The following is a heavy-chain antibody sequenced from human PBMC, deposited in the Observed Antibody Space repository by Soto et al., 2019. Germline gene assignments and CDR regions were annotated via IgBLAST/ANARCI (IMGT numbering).Heavy chain of an antibody. CDR2: IYHSGST. Sequence: SETLSLTCAVSGGSISSSNWWSWVRQPPGKGLEWIGEIYHSGSTNYNPSLKSRVTISVDKSKNQFSLKLSSVTAADTAVYYCAITTVTTLLEKSHYYYYGMDVWGQGTTVTVSS. V-gene: IGHV4-4*02. CDR1: GGSISSSNW. CDR3: AITTVTTLLEKSHYYYYGMDV. J-gene: IGHJ6*02. D-gene: IGHD4-4*01.